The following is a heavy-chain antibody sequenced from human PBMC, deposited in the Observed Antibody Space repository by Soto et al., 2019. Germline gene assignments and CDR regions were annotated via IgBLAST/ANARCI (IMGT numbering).Heavy chain of an antibody. CDR2: IYPGDSDT. D-gene: IGHD3-10*01. CDR3: ASPSQYYYGSGSYGMDV. Sequence: GESLKISCKGSGYSFTSYWIGWVRQMPGKGLEWMGIIYPGDSDTRYSPSFQGQVTISADKSISTAYLQWSSLKASDTAMYYCASPSQYYYGSGSYGMDVWGQGTTVTVSS. J-gene: IGHJ6*02. CDR1: GYSFTSYW. V-gene: IGHV5-51*01.